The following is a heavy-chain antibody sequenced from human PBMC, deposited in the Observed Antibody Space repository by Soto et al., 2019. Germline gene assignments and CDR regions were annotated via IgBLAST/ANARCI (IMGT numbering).Heavy chain of an antibody. CDR1: GHTLSELS. Sequence: QVKLIQSGAEVKKPGTSVKVSCKVFGHTLSELSMHWVRQAPGEGLEWVGGFDREDAETSYAQKFQGRVTMTEDTSTDTAYLELSSLRSEDTAVYYCATKTLLLYFQYWGQGTLVTVSS. V-gene: IGHV1-24*01. CDR2: FDREDAET. J-gene: IGHJ1*01. CDR3: ATKTLLLYFQY. D-gene: IGHD2-15*01.